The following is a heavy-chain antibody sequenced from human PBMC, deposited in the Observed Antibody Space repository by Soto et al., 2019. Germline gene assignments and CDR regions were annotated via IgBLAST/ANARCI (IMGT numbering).Heavy chain of an antibody. CDR3: AQIDDSSGLINY. V-gene: IGHV3-23*01. Sequence: GGSLRLSCAASGFTFSRYAMTWVRQAPGKGLGWVSSIDNSGAVRYYADSVKGRLTISRDNSKSTLYLQMNSLRAEDTAVYLCAQIDDSSGLINYWGRGTLVTVSS. D-gene: IGHD3-22*01. CDR2: IDNSGAVR. J-gene: IGHJ4*02. CDR1: GFTFSRYA.